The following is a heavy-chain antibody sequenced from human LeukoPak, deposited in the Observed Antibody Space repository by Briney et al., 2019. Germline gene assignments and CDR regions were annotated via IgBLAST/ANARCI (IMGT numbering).Heavy chain of an antibody. Sequence: GGSLRLSCAASGFTFSSSAMSWVRQAPGKGLEWVSAISNNGGYTYYADSVQGRFTISRDNSKNTLYLQMNSLRAEDTAVYYCARVGYDSSGYYYPPYFDYWGQGTLVTVSS. CDR2: ISNNGGYT. V-gene: IGHV3-23*01. D-gene: IGHD3-22*01. CDR3: ARVGYDSSGYYYPPYFDY. J-gene: IGHJ4*02. CDR1: GFTFSSSA.